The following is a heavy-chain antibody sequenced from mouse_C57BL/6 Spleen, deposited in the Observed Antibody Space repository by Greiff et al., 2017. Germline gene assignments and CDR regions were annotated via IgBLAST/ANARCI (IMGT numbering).Heavy chain of an antibody. CDR2: IRLKSANYAT. Sequence: EVMLVESGGGLVQPGGSMKLSCVASGFTFSNYWMNWVRQSPEKGLEWVAQIRLKSANYATHYEESVKGRFTIARDDSKSSVYLQMNNLRAEDTGIYYCTGDCSSSFAYWGQGTLVTVSA. CDR3: TGDCSSSFAY. CDR1: GFTFSNYW. J-gene: IGHJ3*01. V-gene: IGHV6-3*01. D-gene: IGHD1-1*01.